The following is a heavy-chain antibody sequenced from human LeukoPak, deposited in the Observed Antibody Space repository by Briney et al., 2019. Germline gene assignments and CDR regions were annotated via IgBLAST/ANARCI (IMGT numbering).Heavy chain of an antibody. V-gene: IGHV1-18*01. CDR1: GYTFTSYG. Sequence: VASVEVSCKASGYTFTSYGISWVRQAPGQGLEWMGWISAYNGNTNYAQKLQGRVTMTTDTSTSTAYMELRSLRSDDTAVYYCARTYYYDSSGYGYYFDYWGQGTLVTVSS. D-gene: IGHD3-22*01. J-gene: IGHJ4*02. CDR2: ISAYNGNT. CDR3: ARTYYYDSSGYGYYFDY.